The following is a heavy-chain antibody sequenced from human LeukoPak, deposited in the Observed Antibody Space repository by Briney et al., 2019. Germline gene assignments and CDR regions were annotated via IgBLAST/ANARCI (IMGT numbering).Heavy chain of an antibody. V-gene: IGHV3-7*01. Sequence: GGSLRLSCAASGFTLSRYWMSWVRQAPGKGREWVANINADGGERHYVDTLKGRFTISRDNAKNSLYLQMNSLRAEDTAVYYCARGGNLENWGGGTLVTVSS. J-gene: IGHJ4*02. CDR2: INADGGER. CDR3: ARGGNLEN. CDR1: GFTLSRYW. D-gene: IGHD1-14*01.